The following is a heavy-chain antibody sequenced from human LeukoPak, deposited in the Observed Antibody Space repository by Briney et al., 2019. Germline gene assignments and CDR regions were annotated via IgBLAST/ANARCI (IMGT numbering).Heavy chain of an antibody. CDR3: TRDATYYLRYGYFDY. CDR2: ISYDGSNK. CDR1: GFIFSNYA. Sequence: SGGSLRLSCAASGFIFSNYAMHWVRQAPGKGLEWVAVISYDGSNKYYADSVKGRLTISRDNSKNTLYLQMNSLRAEDTAVYYCTRDATYYLRYGYFDYWGQGTLVTVSS. V-gene: IGHV3-30-3*01. D-gene: IGHD2/OR15-2a*01. J-gene: IGHJ4*02.